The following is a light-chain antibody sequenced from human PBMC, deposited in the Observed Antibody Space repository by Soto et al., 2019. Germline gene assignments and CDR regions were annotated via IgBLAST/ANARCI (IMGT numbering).Light chain of an antibody. CDR2: IDT. Sequence: QSVLTHPPSVSGAPGQRVTNSCTGSGSNTGAGYFAHSYQQLPGAAPKLLIFIDTHPPSGVPDRFSGSKSGTSASLAITGLRAEAEADYYCQSYDKHSDYVFGSGTKVTVL. J-gene: IGLJ1*01. CDR1: GSNTGAGYF. V-gene: IGLV1-40*01. CDR3: QSYDKHSDYV.